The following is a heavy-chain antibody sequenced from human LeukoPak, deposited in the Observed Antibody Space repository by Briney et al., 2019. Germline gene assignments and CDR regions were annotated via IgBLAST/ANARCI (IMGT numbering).Heavy chain of an antibody. Sequence: GGSLRLSCVASGFSLSDHHMTWIRQAPGKGLEWLSFIATGSRFTEWADSVRGRFTISRDDATSSLYLQLNNLRADDTAVYYCARDLAADKRALDVWGQGTAVIVAS. J-gene: IGHJ6*02. CDR3: ARDLAADKRALDV. CDR2: IATGSRFT. D-gene: IGHD6-25*01. CDR1: GFSLSDHH. V-gene: IGHV3-11*05.